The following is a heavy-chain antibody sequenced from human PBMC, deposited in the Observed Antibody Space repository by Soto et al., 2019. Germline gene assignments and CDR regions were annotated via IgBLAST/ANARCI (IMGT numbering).Heavy chain of an antibody. D-gene: IGHD2-2*01. CDR2: ISAYTDTP. CDR1: GYTFTNFG. V-gene: IGHV1-18*01. J-gene: IGHJ5*02. Sequence: ASVKVSCKASGYTFTNFGVTWVRRAPGQGLEWMGWISAYTDTPNCAQKFQGRVTMTTDTSTSTACMDLRSLTSDDTAVYYCARVIPGVEAWFDPWGQGTLVTVSS. CDR3: ARVIPGVEAWFDP.